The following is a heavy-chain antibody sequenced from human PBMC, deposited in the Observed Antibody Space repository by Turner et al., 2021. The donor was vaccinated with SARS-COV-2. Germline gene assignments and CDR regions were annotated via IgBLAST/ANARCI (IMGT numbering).Heavy chain of an antibody. J-gene: IGHJ3*02. V-gene: IGHV3-21*01. CDR1: GFAFNLYS. Sequence: VQVVESGGGLVKPGGSLSLSCAASGFAFNLYSMNWVRQAPGKGLEWVSAISSSGKNVYYADSVKGRFTISRDNAKSSLYLQMNSLRVEDTALYYCAKVRVDVSKRSDAFDIWGQGTMVTVSS. CDR2: ISSSGKNV. CDR3: AKVRVDVSKRSDAFDI. D-gene: IGHD5-12*01.